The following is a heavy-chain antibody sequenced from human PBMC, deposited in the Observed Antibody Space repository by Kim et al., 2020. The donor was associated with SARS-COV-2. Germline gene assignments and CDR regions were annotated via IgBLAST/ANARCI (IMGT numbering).Heavy chain of an antibody. CDR3: AHSAYGDYGLTFDY. Sequence: SGPTLVKPTQTLTLTCTFSGFSLTTRGVGVGCIRQPPGKPLEWLALIYWDDDKRYSPSLKRRLTITKDTSKNQVVLTMTNMDPVDTATYYCAHSAYGDYGLTFDYWGQGTLVTVSS. D-gene: IGHD4-17*01. CDR2: IYWDDDK. V-gene: IGHV2-5*02. J-gene: IGHJ4*02. CDR1: GFSLTTRGVG.